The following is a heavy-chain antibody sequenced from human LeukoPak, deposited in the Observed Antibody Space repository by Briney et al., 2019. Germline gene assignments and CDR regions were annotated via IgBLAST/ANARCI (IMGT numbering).Heavy chain of an antibody. CDR1: GFTLSTYG. CDR3: ARDQWDPRRLIRDWTLNWFDS. J-gene: IGHJ5*01. D-gene: IGHD1-26*01. CDR2: LRYDGSNT. Sequence: GGSLRLSCAASGFTLSTYGMHWVRQAPGKGLEWVTFLRYDGSNTYYADSVKGRFTISRDTSKNTLYLQMNSLRAEDTAVYYCARDQWDPRRLIRDWTLNWFDSWGQGTLVIVSS. V-gene: IGHV3-30*02.